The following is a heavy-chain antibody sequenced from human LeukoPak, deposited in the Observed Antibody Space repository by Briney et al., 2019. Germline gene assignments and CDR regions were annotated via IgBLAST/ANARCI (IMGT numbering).Heavy chain of an antibody. CDR2: ISSSSSYI. Sequence: GGSLRLSCVVSGFTFSNYWMNWVRQAPGKGLEWVSSISSSSSYIYYADSVKGRFTISRDNAKNSLYLQMNSLRAEDTAVYYCARGPRPQVKGSNWFDPWGQGTLVTVSS. D-gene: IGHD3-10*01. V-gene: IGHV3-21*01. CDR1: GFTFSNYW. J-gene: IGHJ5*02. CDR3: ARGPRPQVKGSNWFDP.